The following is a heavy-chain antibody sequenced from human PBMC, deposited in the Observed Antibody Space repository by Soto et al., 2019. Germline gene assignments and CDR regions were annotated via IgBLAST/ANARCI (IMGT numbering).Heavy chain of an antibody. CDR3: ARDVAHGYTENV. V-gene: IGHV4-30-4*01. CDR1: GGSVGSGEYY. J-gene: IGHJ3*01. Sequence: QVQLQESGPGLVKPSQTLSLACTVSGGSVGSGEYYYSWIRQPPGKGLEWIGYIYDSGITNYTPSLKGRVTRSLDRSNNQGPLKLSSVTAADTAVYFCARDVAHGYTENVWGQGTMVTVSS. CDR2: IYDSGIT. D-gene: IGHD5-18*01.